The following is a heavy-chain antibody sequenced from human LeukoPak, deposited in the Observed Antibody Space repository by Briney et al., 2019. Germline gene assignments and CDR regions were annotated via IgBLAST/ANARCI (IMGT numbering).Heavy chain of an antibody. Sequence: ASVKLSCNASGYTFTSYDINWVRQATGQGLEWMGWMNPNSGNTGYAQKFQGRVTMTRNTSISTAYMELNSLRSEDTAVYYCARGDKWLRTWRYWGQGTLVTVSS. D-gene: IGHD5-12*01. CDR2: MNPNSGNT. J-gene: IGHJ4*02. V-gene: IGHV1-8*01. CDR1: GYTFTSYD. CDR3: ARGDKWLRTWRY.